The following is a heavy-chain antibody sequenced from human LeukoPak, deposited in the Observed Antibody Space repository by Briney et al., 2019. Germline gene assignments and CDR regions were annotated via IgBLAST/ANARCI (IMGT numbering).Heavy chain of an antibody. Sequence: ASVKVSCKASGYTFTSYGISWVRQAPGQGLEWMGWINPNSGGTNYAQKFQGRVTMTRDTSIGTAYMELSRLRSDDTAVYYCARDQDSSSWFDPWGQGTLVTVSS. CDR2: INPNSGGT. D-gene: IGHD6-13*01. CDR1: GYTFTSYG. J-gene: IGHJ5*02. V-gene: IGHV1-2*02. CDR3: ARDQDSSSWFDP.